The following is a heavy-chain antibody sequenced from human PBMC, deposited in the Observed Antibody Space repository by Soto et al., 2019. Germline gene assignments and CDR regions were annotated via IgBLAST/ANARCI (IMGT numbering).Heavy chain of an antibody. CDR1: GGSISAAGNY. J-gene: IGHJ6*02. D-gene: IGHD2-15*01. Sequence: QVQLQESGPGLVKPSETLSLTCTVSGGSISAAGNYWTWIRQHPGKGLEWIGNIDPSGNTHYNPSLRGRLTLSLVTSKSQFSLTLNSVADADTAVYYCGREFGGYKNYYYFGVDVWGPGTAVTVSS. V-gene: IGHV4-31*03. CDR3: GREFGGYKNYYYFGVDV. CDR2: IDPSGNT.